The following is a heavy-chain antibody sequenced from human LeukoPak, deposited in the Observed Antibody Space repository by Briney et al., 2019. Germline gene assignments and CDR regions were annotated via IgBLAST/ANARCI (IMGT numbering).Heavy chain of an antibody. CDR2: ISSSGGST. D-gene: IGHD3-22*01. Sequence: GGSLRLSCAASGFTFSSDAMRWVRQAPGKGLEWVSAISSSGGSTYYADSVRGRFIISRDSSKNTLYLQMNSLRAEDTAVYYCARVLHKRNYDSTTYYGYWGQGTLVTVSS. J-gene: IGHJ4*02. V-gene: IGHV3-23*01. CDR1: GFTFSSDA. CDR3: ARVLHKRNYDSTTYYGY.